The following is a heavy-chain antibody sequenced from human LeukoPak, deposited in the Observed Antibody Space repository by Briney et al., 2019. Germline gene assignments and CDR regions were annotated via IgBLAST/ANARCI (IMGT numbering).Heavy chain of an antibody. Sequence: PSETLSLTCAVYGGSFSGYYWSWIRQPPGKGLEWIGEINHSGSTNYNPSLKSRVTISVDTSKNQFSLKLSSVTAADTAVYYCARGYSGSYPGYWGQGTLVTVSS. D-gene: IGHD1-26*01. CDR1: GGSFSGYY. J-gene: IGHJ4*02. V-gene: IGHV4-34*01. CDR2: INHSGST. CDR3: ARGYSGSYPGY.